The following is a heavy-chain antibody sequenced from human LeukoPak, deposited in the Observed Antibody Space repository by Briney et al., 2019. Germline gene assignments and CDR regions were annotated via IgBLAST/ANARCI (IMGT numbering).Heavy chain of an antibody. CDR2: ISSDSSNK. CDR3: AKELSITIFGVVMDAFDI. V-gene: IGHV3-21*04. Sequence: PGGSLRLSCAASRFSFSSYSMNWVRQAPGKGLEWVSSISSDSSNKYYADSVKGRFTISRDNSKNTLYLQMNSLRAEDTAVYYCAKELSITIFGVVMDAFDIWGQGTMVTVSS. J-gene: IGHJ3*02. D-gene: IGHD3-3*01. CDR1: RFSFSSYS.